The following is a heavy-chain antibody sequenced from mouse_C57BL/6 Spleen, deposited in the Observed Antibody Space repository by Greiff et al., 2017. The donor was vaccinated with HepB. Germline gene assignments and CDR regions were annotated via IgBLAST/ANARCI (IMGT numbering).Heavy chain of an antibody. J-gene: IGHJ1*03. CDR2: IYPGSGNT. D-gene: IGHD1-1*01. CDR3: ARGDYYGSYWYFDV. V-gene: IGHV1-76*01. CDR1: GYTFTDYY. Sequence: VQLQQSGAELVRPGASVKLSCKASGYTFTDYYINWVKQRPGQGLEWIARIYPGSGNTYYNEKFKGKATLTAEKSSSTAYMQLSSLTSEDSAVYFCARGDYYGSYWYFDVWGTGTTVTVSS.